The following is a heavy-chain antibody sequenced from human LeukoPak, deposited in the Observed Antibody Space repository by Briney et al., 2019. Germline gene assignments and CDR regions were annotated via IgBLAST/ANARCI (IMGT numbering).Heavy chain of an antibody. Sequence: LGESLKISCKGSGYSFTCYWIGWVRQMPGKGLEWMGIIYPGDSDTRYSPSFQGQVTISADKSISTAYLQWSSLKASDTAMYYCARLPDSSGYYLFDYWGQGTLVTVSS. CDR3: ARLPDSSGYYLFDY. CDR1: GYSFTCYW. J-gene: IGHJ4*02. CDR2: IYPGDSDT. V-gene: IGHV5-51*01. D-gene: IGHD3-22*01.